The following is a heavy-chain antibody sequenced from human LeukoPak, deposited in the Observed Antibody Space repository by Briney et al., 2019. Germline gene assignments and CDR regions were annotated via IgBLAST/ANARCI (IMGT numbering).Heavy chain of an antibody. V-gene: IGHV3-74*01. Sequence: GGSLRLSCVASGFPFSYSWMHWIRQGPGNGLVWVSRIKSDGRGTDYADSVKGRFTISRDNAKNTVYLEMNNVRVEDTAVYFCVRDYYWSADYWGQGALVTVSS. J-gene: IGHJ4*02. D-gene: IGHD3-3*01. CDR1: GFPFSYSW. CDR2: IKSDGRGT. CDR3: VRDYYWSADY.